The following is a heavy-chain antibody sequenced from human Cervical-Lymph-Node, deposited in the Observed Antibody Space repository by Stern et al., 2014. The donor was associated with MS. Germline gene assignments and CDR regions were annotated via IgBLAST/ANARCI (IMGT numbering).Heavy chain of an antibody. V-gene: IGHV5-51*03. Sequence: VQLVQSGAEVKKPGESLKISCKGSGYSFTSYWVAWVRQMPGRGLEWMGIIYPSDADTKYSPSFQGQVTISADKSISTAYLQWSSLKASDTAMYFCARFYSGSFLDYWGQGSLVTVSS. CDR2: IYPSDADT. CDR3: ARFYSGSFLDY. J-gene: IGHJ4*02. CDR1: GYSFTSYW. D-gene: IGHD4-23*01.